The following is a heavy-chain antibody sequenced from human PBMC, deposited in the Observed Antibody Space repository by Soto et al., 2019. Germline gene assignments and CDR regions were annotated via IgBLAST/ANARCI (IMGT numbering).Heavy chain of an antibody. CDR1: GGSISSGDYY. CDR2: IYYSGST. V-gene: IGHV4-31*03. CDR3: ARWWSGSRQGFDP. D-gene: IGHD3-3*01. J-gene: IGHJ5*02. Sequence: QVQLQESGPGLVKPSQTLSLTCTVSGGSISSGDYYWSWIRQHPGKGLEWIGYIYYSGSTYYNPSLTSRVTISVDTSKTQFSLKLNSVTAADTAVYYCARWWSGSRQGFDPWGQGTLVTVSS.